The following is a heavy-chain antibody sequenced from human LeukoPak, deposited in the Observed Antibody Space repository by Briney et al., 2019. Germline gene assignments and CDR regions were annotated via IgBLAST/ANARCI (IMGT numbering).Heavy chain of an antibody. Sequence: PSETLSLTCTVSGGSISSYYWSWIRQPAVKGLEWIGRIYTSGSTNYNPSLKSRVTMSVDTSKNQFSLKLSSVTAADTAVYYCARESSFKSSGSYYPFDPWGQGTLVTVSS. V-gene: IGHV4-4*07. D-gene: IGHD1-26*01. CDR3: ARESSFKSSGSYYPFDP. J-gene: IGHJ5*02. CDR1: GGSISSYY. CDR2: IYTSGST.